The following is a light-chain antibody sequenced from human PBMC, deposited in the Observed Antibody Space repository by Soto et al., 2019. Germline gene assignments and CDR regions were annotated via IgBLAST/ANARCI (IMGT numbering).Light chain of an antibody. Sequence: QSALTQPASVSGSPGQSITISCTGTSSDVGGYNYVSWYQQHPGKAPKLMIYEVSNRPSGVSNRFSGSKSGNTASLTISGLQAEDEADYYCSSYTSSSTXVXXGXTKVXVL. CDR3: SSYTSSSTXV. J-gene: IGLJ3*02. CDR1: SSDVGGYNY. CDR2: EVS. V-gene: IGLV2-14*01.